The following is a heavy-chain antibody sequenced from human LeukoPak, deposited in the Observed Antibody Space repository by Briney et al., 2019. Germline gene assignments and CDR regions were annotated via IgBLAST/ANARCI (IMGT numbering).Heavy chain of an antibody. CDR1: GGSISSSSYY. D-gene: IGHD2-2*01. CDR3: AREGYCSSTSCYPSWFDT. CDR2: IYYSGST. V-gene: IGHV4-39*07. Sequence: SETLSLTCTVSGGSISSSSYYWGWIRQPPGKGLEWIGSIYYSGSTYYNPSLKSRVTISVDTSKNQFSLKLSSVTAADTAVYYCAREGYCSSTSCYPSWFDTWGQGTLVTVSS. J-gene: IGHJ5*02.